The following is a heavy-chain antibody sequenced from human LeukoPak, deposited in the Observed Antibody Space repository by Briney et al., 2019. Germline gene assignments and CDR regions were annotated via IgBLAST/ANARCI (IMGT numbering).Heavy chain of an antibody. D-gene: IGHD1/OR15-1a*01. Sequence: GESLKISCNSSGFSFASYWIRRARQMPGKGLEWMAITFPGNSDTKYNPSFRGQVSISADKSISTAYLQWHSLQASDTAMYYCVRPNKLCFYRRGRGTLVTVSS. V-gene: IGHV5-51*01. CDR2: TFPGNSDT. CDR3: VRPNKLCFYR. J-gene: IGHJ2*01. CDR1: GFSFASYW.